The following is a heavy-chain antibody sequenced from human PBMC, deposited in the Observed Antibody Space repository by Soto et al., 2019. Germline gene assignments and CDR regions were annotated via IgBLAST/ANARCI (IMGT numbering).Heavy chain of an antibody. CDR3: ARDRVMRGNAYYYGMDV. V-gene: IGHV1-69*12. CDR2: IVPMFAAP. Sequence: QVLLVQSGAEVKKPGSSVRVSCKTSGGTFSSFAISWVRLAPGQGLEWMGVIVPMFAAPTYAQKFQGRVSIPAAESTRTAYMELSRLRSDDTAVYYCARDRVMRGNAYYYGMDVWGQGTTVTVSS. J-gene: IGHJ6*02. D-gene: IGHD2-21*01. CDR1: GGTFSSFA.